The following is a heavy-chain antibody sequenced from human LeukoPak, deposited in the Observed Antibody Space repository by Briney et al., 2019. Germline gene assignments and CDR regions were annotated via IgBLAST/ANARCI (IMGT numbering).Heavy chain of an antibody. CDR2: IYYSGST. V-gene: IGHV4-39*07. CDR3: ARGPQHDYGYDY. CDR1: GGSISSSSYY. J-gene: IGHJ4*02. D-gene: IGHD4-17*01. Sequence: SETLSLTCTVSGGSISSSSYYWGWIRQPPGKGLEWIGSIYYSGSTYYNPSLKSRVTISVDTSKNQFSLKLSSVTAADTAVYYCARGPQHDYGYDYWGQGTLVTVSS.